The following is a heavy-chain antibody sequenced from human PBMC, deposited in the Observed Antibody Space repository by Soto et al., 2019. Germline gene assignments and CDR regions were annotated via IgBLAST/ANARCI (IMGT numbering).Heavy chain of an antibody. J-gene: IGHJ4*02. CDR2: IYYSGST. CDR1: GGSMSSYY. Sequence: SETLSLTCTVCGGSMSSYYWGWIRQPPGKGLEWIGYIYYSGSTNYNPSLKSRVTISVDTSKNQFSLKLSSVTAADTAVYYCARSLHLGELSIDYFDYWGQGTLVTVSS. D-gene: IGHD3-16*02. CDR3: ARSLHLGELSIDYFDY. V-gene: IGHV4-59*08.